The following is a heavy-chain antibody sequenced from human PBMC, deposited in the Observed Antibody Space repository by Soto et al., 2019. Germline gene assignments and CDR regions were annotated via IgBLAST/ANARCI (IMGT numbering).Heavy chain of an antibody. CDR1: GGGYSSRG. Sequence: GVSAEPSSEDSGGGYSSRGRCWAQQDTGKGLESMGWINPNSGGTNYAQKFQGRVTMTRDTSISTAYMELSRLRSDDTAVYYCARYGLGVYFTNGVCPHYYYNVMDFLLQRTTV. V-gene: IGHV1-2*02. CDR2: INPNSGGT. D-gene: IGHD2-8*01. J-gene: IGHJ6*01. CDR3: ARYGLGVYFTNGVCPHYYYNVMDF.